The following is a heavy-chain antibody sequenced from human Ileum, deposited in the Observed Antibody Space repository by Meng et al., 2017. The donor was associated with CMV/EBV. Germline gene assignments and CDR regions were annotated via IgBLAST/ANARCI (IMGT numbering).Heavy chain of an antibody. CDR2: INPSGGST. V-gene: IGHV1-46*01. CDR3: ARAGSVIAAAGTTEFDY. CDR1: YTFTSYY. J-gene: IGHJ4*02. Sequence: YTFTSYYMHWVRQAPGQGLEWMGIINPSGGSTSYAQKFQGRVTMTRDTSTSTVYMELSSLRSEDTAVYYCARAGSVIAAAGTTEFDYWGQGTLVTVSS. D-gene: IGHD6-13*01.